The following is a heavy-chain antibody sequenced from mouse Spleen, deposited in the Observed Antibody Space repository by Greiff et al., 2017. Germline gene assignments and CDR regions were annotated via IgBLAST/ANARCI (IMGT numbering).Heavy chain of an antibody. CDR2: ISSGGSYT. CDR1: GFTFSSYG. J-gene: IGHJ4*01. Sequence: EVKLVESGGDLVKPGGSLKLSCAASGFTFSSYGMSWVRQTPDKRLEWVATISSGGSYTYYPDSVKGRFTISRDNAKNTLYLQMSSLKSEDTAMYYCARQSYAMDYWGQGTSVTVSS. CDR3: ARQSYAMDY. V-gene: IGHV5-6*01.